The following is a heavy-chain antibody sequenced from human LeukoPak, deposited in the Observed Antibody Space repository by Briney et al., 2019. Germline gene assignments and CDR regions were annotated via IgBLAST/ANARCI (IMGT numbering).Heavy chain of an antibody. D-gene: IGHD3-22*01. J-gene: IGHJ4*02. Sequence: PSETLSLTCAVSGGSISSGGYSWSWIPQPPGKGLERIGYIYHSGSTYYHRTRQSRVTISVDRYKNEFSLTLSSVTAADAAVYDSTSYYYDQDNWGQGTLVTVSS. V-gene: IGHV4-30-2*01. CDR1: GGSISSGGYS. CDR3: TSYYYDQDN. CDR2: IYHSGST.